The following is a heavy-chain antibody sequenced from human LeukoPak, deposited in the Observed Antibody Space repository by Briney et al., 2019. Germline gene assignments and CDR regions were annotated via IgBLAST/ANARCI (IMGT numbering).Heavy chain of an antibody. Sequence: PGRSLRLSCAASGFTFSSYAIHWVRQAPGKGLEWVAVIWYDGSNKYYADSVKGRFTISRDNSKNTLYLQMNSLRAEDTAVYYCAGAWQWLDYWGQGTLVTVSS. V-gene: IGHV3-33*08. CDR2: IWYDGSNK. J-gene: IGHJ4*02. CDR1: GFTFSSYA. CDR3: AGAWQWLDY. D-gene: IGHD6-19*01.